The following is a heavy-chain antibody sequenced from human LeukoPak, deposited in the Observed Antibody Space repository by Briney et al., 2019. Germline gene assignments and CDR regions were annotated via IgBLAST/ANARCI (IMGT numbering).Heavy chain of an antibody. CDR2: FYYSGST. CDR3: ARGEGRNNWFDP. V-gene: IGHV4-39*01. J-gene: IGHJ5*02. Sequence: PGGSLRLSCAASGFTFSSYAMSWVRQPPGKGLEWIGSFYYSGSTFYNPSLKSRVAISVDTSKNQFSLKLSSVTAADTAVYYCARGEGRNNWFDPWGQGTLVTVSS. CDR1: GFTFSSYA.